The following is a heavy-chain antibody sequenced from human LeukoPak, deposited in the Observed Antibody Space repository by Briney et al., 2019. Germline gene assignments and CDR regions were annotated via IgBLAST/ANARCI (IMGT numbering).Heavy chain of an antibody. D-gene: IGHD2-21*02. V-gene: IGHV3-66*01. CDR3: ARERGGDWGRIHPNYYYYGMDV. Sequence: SGGSLRLSCAASGFTVSSNYMSWVRQAPGKGLEWVSVIYSGGSTYYADSVKGRFTISRDNSKNTLYLQMNSLRAEDTAVYYCARERGGDWGRIHPNYYYYGMDVWGQGTTVTVSS. J-gene: IGHJ6*02. CDR2: IYSGGST. CDR1: GFTVSSNY.